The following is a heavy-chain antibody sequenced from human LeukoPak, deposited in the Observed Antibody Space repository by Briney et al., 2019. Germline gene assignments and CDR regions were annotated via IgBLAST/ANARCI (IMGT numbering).Heavy chain of an antibody. D-gene: IGHD3-10*01. J-gene: IGHJ4*02. CDR3: ARGLLWFGESKSYYFDY. V-gene: IGHV4-34*01. Sequence: SETLSLTCTVSGGSISSYYWSWIRQPPGKGLEWIGEINHSGSTNYNPSLKSRVTISVDTSKNQFSLKLSSVTAADTAVYYCARGLLWFGESKSYYFDYWGQGTLVTVSS. CDR1: GGSISSYY. CDR2: INHSGST.